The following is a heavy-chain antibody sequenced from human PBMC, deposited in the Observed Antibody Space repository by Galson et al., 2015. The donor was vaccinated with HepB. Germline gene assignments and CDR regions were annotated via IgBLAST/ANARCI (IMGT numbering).Heavy chain of an antibody. CDR1: GDTFTSYG. CDR2: ISVYSGNT. J-gene: IGHJ4*02. Sequence: SVKVSCKASGDTFTSYGISWVRQAPGQGLEWMGWISVYSGNTNYAQKLRGRVTMTTDTSTSTVYMELRCLRSDDTAVYYCATESREVFGSSPGDFDYWGQGTLVTVSS. V-gene: IGHV1-18*04. D-gene: IGHD1-26*01. CDR3: ATESREVFGSSPGDFDY.